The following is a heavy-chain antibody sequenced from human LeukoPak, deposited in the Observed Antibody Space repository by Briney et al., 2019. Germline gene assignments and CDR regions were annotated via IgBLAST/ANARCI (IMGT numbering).Heavy chain of an antibody. D-gene: IGHD4-17*01. CDR1: GGSFSGYY. CDR3: ARLVTVTTANWFDP. J-gene: IGHJ5*02. V-gene: IGHV4-34*01. Sequence: SETLSLTCAVYGGSFSGYYWSWIRQPPGKGLEWIGEINHSGSTNYNPSLKSRVTISLDTSKNQFSLKLSSVTAADTAVYYCARLVTVTTANWFDPWGQGTLVTVSS. CDR2: INHSGST.